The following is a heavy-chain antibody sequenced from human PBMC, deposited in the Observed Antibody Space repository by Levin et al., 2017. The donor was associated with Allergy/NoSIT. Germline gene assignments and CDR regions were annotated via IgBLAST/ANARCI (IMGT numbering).Heavy chain of an antibody. Sequence: GESLKISCEASGYTFTSYAMNWVRQAPGQGLEWMGWINTNTGNPTYAPCFPCLFVFSLDTSVSTAYLQISSLKAEDTAVYYCARTYCSGGSCYARSCDYWGQGTLVTVSS. CDR3: ARTYCSGGSCYARSCDY. J-gene: IGHJ4*02. CDR2: INTNTGNP. V-gene: IGHV7-4-1*02. D-gene: IGHD2-15*01. CDR1: GYTFTSYA.